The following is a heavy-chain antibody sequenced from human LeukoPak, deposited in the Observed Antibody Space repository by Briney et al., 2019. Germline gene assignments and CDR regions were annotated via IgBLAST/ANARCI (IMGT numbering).Heavy chain of an antibody. CDR3: AKVEVGATKRYYFDY. J-gene: IGHJ4*02. Sequence: GGSLRLSCAASGFTFISYAMSWVRQAPGKGLEWVSAISGSGGSTYYADSVKGRFTISIDNSKNTLYLQMNSLRAEDTAVYYCAKVEVGATKRYYFDYWGQGTLVTVSS. V-gene: IGHV3-23*01. CDR2: ISGSGGST. CDR1: GFTFISYA. D-gene: IGHD1-26*01.